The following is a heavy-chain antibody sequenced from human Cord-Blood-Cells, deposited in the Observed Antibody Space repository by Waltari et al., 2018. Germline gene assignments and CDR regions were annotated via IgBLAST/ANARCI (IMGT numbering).Heavy chain of an antibody. CDR3: ARECSGGSCYVFTDAFDI. CDR2: IMSSGSTI. Sequence: EVQLVESGGGLVQPGGSLRLSCAASGFTFSSYEMNWVRQAPGKGLEWVSYIMSSGSTIYYADSVKGRFTISRDNAKNSLYLQMNSLRAEDTAVYYCARECSGGSCYVFTDAFDIWGQGTMVTVSS. CDR1: GFTFSSYE. D-gene: IGHD2-15*01. J-gene: IGHJ3*02. V-gene: IGHV3-48*03.